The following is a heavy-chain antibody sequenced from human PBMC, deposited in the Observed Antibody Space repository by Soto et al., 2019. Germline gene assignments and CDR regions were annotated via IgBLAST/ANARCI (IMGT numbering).Heavy chain of an antibody. CDR3: AKTHRLPNDYGDYAYYYYYGMDV. D-gene: IGHD4-17*01. CDR1: GFTFSSYA. V-gene: IGHV3-30-3*02. CDR2: ISYDGSNK. J-gene: IGHJ6*02. Sequence: GGSLRLSCASSGFTFSSYAMHLVRQAPGKGLEWVAVISYDGSNKYYADSVKGRFTISRDNSKNTLYLQMNSLRAEDTAVYYCAKTHRLPNDYGDYAYYYYYGMDVWGQGTTVTVSS.